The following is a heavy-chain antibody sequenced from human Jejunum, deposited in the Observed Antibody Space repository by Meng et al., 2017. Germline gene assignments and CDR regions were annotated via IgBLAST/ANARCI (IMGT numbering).Heavy chain of an antibody. CDR2: ISPGSGST. D-gene: IGHD6-13*01. CDR1: GFTFSTYA. CDR3: AKAASSTWRSGMDV. Sequence: EVSLGGSGGGLVPPGGSLSLSCVVSGFTFSTYAMTWVRQAPGKGLEWVSAISPGSGSTYYADSVKGRVTISRDNSKNTLYLQMNSLRADDSAVFYCAKAASSTWRSGMDVWGQGTTVTVSS. V-gene: IGHV3-23*04. J-gene: IGHJ6*02.